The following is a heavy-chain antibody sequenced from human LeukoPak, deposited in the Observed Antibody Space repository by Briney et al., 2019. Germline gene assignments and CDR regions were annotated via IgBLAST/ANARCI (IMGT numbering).Heavy chain of an antibody. D-gene: IGHD1-26*01. CDR1: GYTFTGYY. J-gene: IGHJ4*02. Sequence: ASVKVSCKASGYTFTGYYMHWVRQAPGQGLEWMGWINPNSGGTNYAQKFQGRVTMTRDTSISTAYMELSRLRSDDTAVYYCARDPRQRELDHYFDYWGQGTLVTVSS. V-gene: IGHV1-2*02. CDR2: INPNSGGT. CDR3: ARDPRQRELDHYFDY.